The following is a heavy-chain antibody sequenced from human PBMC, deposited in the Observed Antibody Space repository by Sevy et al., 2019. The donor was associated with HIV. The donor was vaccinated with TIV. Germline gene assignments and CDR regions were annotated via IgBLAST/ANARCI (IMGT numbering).Heavy chain of an antibody. V-gene: IGHV3-23*01. Sequence: GESLKISCAASGFSVSSSTMSWVRQAPGKGLEWVSAISRSGGSTYYADSVKGRFTISRDNSKNTLYLQMNSLRAEDTAVYYCANTSAKGDDAFNIWGQGTMVTVSS. CDR2: ISRSGGST. CDR1: GFSVSSST. D-gene: IGHD3-16*01. J-gene: IGHJ3*02. CDR3: ANTSAKGDDAFNI.